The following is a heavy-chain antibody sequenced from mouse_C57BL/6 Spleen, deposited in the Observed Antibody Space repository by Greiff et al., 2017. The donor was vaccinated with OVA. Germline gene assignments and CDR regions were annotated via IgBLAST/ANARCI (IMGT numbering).Heavy chain of an antibody. Sequence: VQLQQPGAELVRPGSSVKLSCKASGYTFTSYWMHWVKQRPIQGLEWIGNIDPSDSETHYNQKFKDKATLTVDKSSSTAYMQLSSLTSEDSAVYYCARGHYGNLDYWGQGTTLTVSS. CDR2: IDPSDSET. J-gene: IGHJ2*01. CDR3: ARGHYGNLDY. CDR1: GYTFTSYW. D-gene: IGHD2-1*01. V-gene: IGHV1-52*01.